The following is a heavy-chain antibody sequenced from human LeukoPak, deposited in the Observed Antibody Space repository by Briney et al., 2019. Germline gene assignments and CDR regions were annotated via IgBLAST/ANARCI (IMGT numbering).Heavy chain of an antibody. D-gene: IGHD1-26*01. CDR2: ISSSTSTI. Sequence: PGGSLRLSCAASGFSFRSYSMNWVRQAPGKGLEWVSYISSSTSTIYYADSVKGRFTISRDNAKNSLYLQMNSLRAEDTALYYCVRVSVGATIDYWGQGTLVTVSS. J-gene: IGHJ4*02. CDR3: VRVSVGATIDY. CDR1: GFSFRSYS. V-gene: IGHV3-48*01.